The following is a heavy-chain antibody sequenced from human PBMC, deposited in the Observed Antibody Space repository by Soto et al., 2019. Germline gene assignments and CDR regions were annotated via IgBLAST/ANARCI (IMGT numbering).Heavy chain of an antibody. Sequence: GSLRLSCAASGFTFSSYAMSWVRQAPGKGLEWVSAISGSGGSTYYADSVKGRFTISRDNSKNTLYLQMNSLRAEDTAVYYCAKDLRGRGSSSYAFDIWGQGTMVTVSS. D-gene: IGHD1-26*01. CDR1: GFTFSSYA. CDR2: ISGSGGST. V-gene: IGHV3-23*01. J-gene: IGHJ3*02. CDR3: AKDLRGRGSSSYAFDI.